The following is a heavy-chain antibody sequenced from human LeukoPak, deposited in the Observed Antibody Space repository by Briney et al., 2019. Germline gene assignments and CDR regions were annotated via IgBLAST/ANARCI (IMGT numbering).Heavy chain of an antibody. CDR3: ASHGYVGSYYFDY. J-gene: IGHJ4*02. Sequence: GASVKVSCKASGYTFTSYDFNWLRQATGQGPEWMGWMNPNSGATGYAQKFQGRVTMTRSASINTAYMELTNLRSEDTAVYYCASHGYVGSYYFDYWGQGTLVTVSS. D-gene: IGHD5-12*01. V-gene: IGHV1-8*01. CDR2: MNPNSGAT. CDR1: GYTFTSYD.